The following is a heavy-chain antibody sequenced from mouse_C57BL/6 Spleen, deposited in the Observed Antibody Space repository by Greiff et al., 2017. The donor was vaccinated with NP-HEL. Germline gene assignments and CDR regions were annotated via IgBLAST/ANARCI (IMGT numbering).Heavy chain of an antibody. CDR1: GYTFTDYY. D-gene: IGHD1-1*01. CDR2: INPYNGGT. V-gene: IGHV1-19*01. CDR3: ASRGSSYDY. J-gene: IGHJ2*01. Sequence: EVQLQQSGPVLVKPGASVKMSCKASGYTFTDYYMNWVKQSHGKSLEWIGVINPYNGGTSYNQKFKGKATLTVDKSSSTAYMELNSLTSEDSAVYYCASRGSSYDYWGQGTTLTVSS.